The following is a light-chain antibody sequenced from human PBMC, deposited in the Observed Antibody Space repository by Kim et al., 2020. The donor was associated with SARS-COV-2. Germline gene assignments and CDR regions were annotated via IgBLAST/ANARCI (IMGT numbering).Light chain of an antibody. Sequence: APGQTARIPCGEDNVDSRSVYWYQQKTGQAPIWVIYYDADRPSGIPERFSGTNSGNTATLTISSVEAGDEADYYCQVWDSSSDHVVFGGGTQLTVL. CDR1: NVDSRS. J-gene: IGLJ2*01. CDR3: QVWDSSSDHVV. V-gene: IGLV3-21*04. CDR2: YDA.